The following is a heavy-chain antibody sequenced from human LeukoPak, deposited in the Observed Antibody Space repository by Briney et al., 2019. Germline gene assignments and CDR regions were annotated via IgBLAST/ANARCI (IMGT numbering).Heavy chain of an antibody. CDR3: ARVGATGTADY. J-gene: IGHJ4*02. D-gene: IGHD1-1*01. V-gene: IGHV3-11*06. Sequence: PGGSLRLSCAAFGFTFSDYYMSWIRQAPGKGLEWVSYISKSGSDTNFADSVKGRFTISRDNAKNSLYLQMSSLRGEDTAVYYCARVGATGTADYWGQGTLVTVS. CDR1: GFTFSDYY. CDR2: ISKSGSDT.